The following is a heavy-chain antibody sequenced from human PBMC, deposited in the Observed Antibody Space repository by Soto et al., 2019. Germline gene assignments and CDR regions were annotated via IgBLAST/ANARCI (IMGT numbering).Heavy chain of an antibody. CDR2: IYHSGST. Sequence: QVQLQESGPGLVKPSGTLSLTCAVSGGSISSSNWWSWVRQPPGKGLEWIGEIYHSGSTNYNPSLKSRVTISVDKSKNQFSLTLSSVTAADTAVYYCARDQLWFGDFNTWGMDVWGQGTTVTVSS. D-gene: IGHD3-10*01. CDR3: ARDQLWFGDFNTWGMDV. CDR1: GGSISSSNW. J-gene: IGHJ6*02. V-gene: IGHV4-4*02.